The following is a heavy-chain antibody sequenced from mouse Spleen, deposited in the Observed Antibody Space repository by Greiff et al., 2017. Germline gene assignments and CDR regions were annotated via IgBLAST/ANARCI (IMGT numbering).Heavy chain of an antibody. J-gene: IGHJ3*01. CDR2: ISYSGST. CDR1: GYSITSGYD. D-gene: IGHD2-3*01. Sequence: EVKLVESGPGMVKPSQSLSLTCTVTGYSITSGYDWHWIRHFPGNKLEWMGYISYSGSTNYNPSLKSRISITHDTSKNHFFLKLNSVTTEDTATYYCARDEGLLLWFAYWGQGTLVTVSA. V-gene: IGHV3-1*01. CDR3: ARDEGLLLWFAY.